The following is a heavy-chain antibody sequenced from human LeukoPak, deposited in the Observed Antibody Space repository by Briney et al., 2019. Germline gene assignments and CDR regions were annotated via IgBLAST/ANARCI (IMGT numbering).Heavy chain of an antibody. CDR2: IHHGGRT. V-gene: IGHV4-34*01. CDR3: TRDREHGTQDS. D-gene: IGHD1-26*01. J-gene: IGHJ4*02. CDR1: GGSFSGYY. Sequence: PSETLSLTCAVYGGSFSGYYWSWIRQPPGKGLEWIGEIHHGGRTSHNPSLKSRVTISVDTSKGRFSLNLNSVTAADTAVYFCTRDREHGTQDSWGQGTLVTVS.